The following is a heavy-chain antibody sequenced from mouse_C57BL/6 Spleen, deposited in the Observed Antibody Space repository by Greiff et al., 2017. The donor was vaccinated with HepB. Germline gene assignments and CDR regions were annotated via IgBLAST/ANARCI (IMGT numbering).Heavy chain of an antibody. CDR3: ARSGDGAWFAY. D-gene: IGHD3-1*01. CDR2: IDPSDSET. CDR1: GYTFTSYW. Sequence: QVQLQQPVAELVRPGSSVKLSCKASGYTFTSYWMHWVKQRPIQGLEWIGNIDPSDSETHYNQKFKDKATLTVDKSSSTAYMQLSSLTSEDSAVYYCARSGDGAWFAYWGQGTLVTVSA. V-gene: IGHV1-52*01. J-gene: IGHJ3*01.